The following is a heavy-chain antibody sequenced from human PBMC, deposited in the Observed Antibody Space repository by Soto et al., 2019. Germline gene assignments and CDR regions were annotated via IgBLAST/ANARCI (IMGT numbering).Heavy chain of an antibody. CDR3: ASLFGQGGIDIVVVPAANAIPDHCSGGSCPSQSRYYYGMDV. CDR2: ISSSSSYI. D-gene: IGHD2-2*01. Sequence: EVQLVESGGGLVKPGGSLRLSCAASGFTFSSYSMNWVRQAPGKGLEWVSSISSSSSYIYYADSVKGRFTISRDNAKNSLYLQMNSLRAEDTAVYYCASLFGQGGIDIVVVPAANAIPDHCSGGSCPSQSRYYYGMDVWGQGTTVTVSS. J-gene: IGHJ6*02. CDR1: GFTFSSYS. V-gene: IGHV3-21*01.